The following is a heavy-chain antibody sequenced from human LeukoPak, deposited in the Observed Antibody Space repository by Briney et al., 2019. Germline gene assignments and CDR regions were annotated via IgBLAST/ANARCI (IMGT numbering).Heavy chain of an antibody. CDR1: GDSISSGYY. CDR3: ARVRRTYYYYMDV. J-gene: IGHJ6*03. CDR2: IYHSGST. V-gene: IGHV4-38-2*02. Sequence: PSETLSLTCTVSGDSISSGYYWGWIRQPPGKGLEWIGNIYHSGSTYYNPSLKSRLTISVDTSKNQVSLKLSSVTAADTAVYYCARVRRTYYYYMDVWGKGTTVTVSS.